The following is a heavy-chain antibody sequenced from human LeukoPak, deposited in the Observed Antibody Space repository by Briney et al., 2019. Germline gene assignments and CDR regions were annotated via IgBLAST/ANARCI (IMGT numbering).Heavy chain of an antibody. V-gene: IGHV4-4*07. CDR2: IYTSGST. D-gene: IGHD5-12*01. J-gene: IGHJ5*02. CDR3: ARYSGYDLEGWFDP. CDR1: GGSIRSYY. Sequence: SETLSLTCTVSGGSIRSYYWSWIRQPAGQGLEWIGRIYTSGSTNYNTPLKSRVTISVDTSKNQFSLKLSSVTAADTAVYYCARYSGYDLEGWFDPWGQGTLVTVSS.